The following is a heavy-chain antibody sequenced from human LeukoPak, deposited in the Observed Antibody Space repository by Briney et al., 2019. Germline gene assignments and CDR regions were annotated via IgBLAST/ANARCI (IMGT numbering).Heavy chain of an antibody. D-gene: IGHD4-23*01. CDR3: ARDQDYGGNEMVDY. V-gene: IGHV1-69*13. Sequence: SVKVSCKASGGTFSSYAISWVRQAPGQGLEWMGGIIPIFGTANYAQKFQGRVTITADESTSTAYMELRSLRSDDTAVYYCARDQDYGGNEMVDYWGQGTLVTVSS. J-gene: IGHJ4*02. CDR2: IIPIFGTA. CDR1: GGTFSSYA.